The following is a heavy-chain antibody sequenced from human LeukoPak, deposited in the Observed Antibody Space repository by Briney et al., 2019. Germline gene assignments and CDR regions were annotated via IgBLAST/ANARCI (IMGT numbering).Heavy chain of an antibody. CDR3: GRLGYCSSTSCSNNWFDP. V-gene: IGHV4-30-2*01. Sequence: SQTLSLTCAVSGGSISSGGYSWSWIRQPPGKGLEWIGYIYHSGSTYYNPSLKSRVTISVDRSKNQFSLKLSSVTAADTAVYYCGRLGYCSSTSCSNNWFDPWGQGTLVTVSS. CDR1: GGSISSGGYS. D-gene: IGHD2-2*01. CDR2: IYHSGST. J-gene: IGHJ5*02.